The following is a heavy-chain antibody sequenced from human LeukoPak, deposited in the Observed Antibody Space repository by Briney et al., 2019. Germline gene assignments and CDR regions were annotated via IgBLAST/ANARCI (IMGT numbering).Heavy chain of an antibody. CDR1: GFTFSSYW. Sequence: PGGSLRLSCAASGFTFSSYWMSWVRQVPGKGLEWVANIKQDGSEKYYVDSVKGRFTISRDNAKNSLYLQMNSLRAEDTAVYYCARDTPADWLLLSYYFDYWGQGTLVTVSS. CDR3: ARDTPADWLLLSYYFDY. D-gene: IGHD3-22*01. V-gene: IGHV3-7*01. CDR2: IKQDGSEK. J-gene: IGHJ4*02.